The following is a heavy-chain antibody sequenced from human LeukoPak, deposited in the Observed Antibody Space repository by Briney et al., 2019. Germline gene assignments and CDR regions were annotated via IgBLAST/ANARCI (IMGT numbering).Heavy chain of an antibody. CDR3: ARGLQPYGYYRDY. J-gene: IGHJ4*02. CDR2: IIHSGRT. D-gene: IGHD4-17*01. Sequence: PGGSLRLSCAASGFTFSSYAMHWVRQPPGKGLEWIGEIIHSGRTYYNPSLKSRVTISVDTSKNQFSLKLNSVTAADTAVYYCARGLQPYGYYRDYWGQGTLVTVSS. V-gene: IGHV4-34*01. CDR1: GFTFSSYA.